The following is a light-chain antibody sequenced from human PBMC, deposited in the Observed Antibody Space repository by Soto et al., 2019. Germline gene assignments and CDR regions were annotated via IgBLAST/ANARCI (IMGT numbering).Light chain of an antibody. CDR2: GAF. J-gene: IGKJ5*01. V-gene: IGKV3-11*01. Sequence: EIVLTQSPATLSLSPGERATLSCRASPSVTNYLAWYQQKPGQAPRLVIYGAFTRATGIPDRFSGSGSGTDFTLTISSLEPEDFAVYYCQQRNIWPPVTFGQGTRLEL. CDR1: PSVTNY. CDR3: QQRNIWPPVT.